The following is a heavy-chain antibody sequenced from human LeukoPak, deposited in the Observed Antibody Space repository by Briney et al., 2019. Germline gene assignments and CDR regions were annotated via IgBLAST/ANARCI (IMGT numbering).Heavy chain of an antibody. V-gene: IGHV1-46*01. CDR3: ARYGDSTPD. J-gene: IGHJ4*02. D-gene: IGHD4-17*01. Sequence: ASVKVSCKASGGTFSSYAISWVRQAPGQGLEWMGIINPSGGSTSYAQKFQGRVTMTRDTSTSTVYMELSSLRSEDTAVYYCARYGDSTPDWGQGTLVTVSS. CDR2: INPSGGST. CDR1: GGTFSSYA.